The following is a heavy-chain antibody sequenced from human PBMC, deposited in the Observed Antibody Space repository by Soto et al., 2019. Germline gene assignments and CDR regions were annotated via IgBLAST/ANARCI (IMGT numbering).Heavy chain of an antibody. Sequence: QLQLQESGPGLVKPSETLSLTCTVSGGSVSSSSYYWGWVGQPPGKGLEGIGSVYYSGSTYYNPSLESRVTISVDKTKNQFSLKLMSLSAADTAVYYCGRLEGLATISYYFDYWGQGALVTVSS. CDR1: GGSVSSSSYY. D-gene: IGHD3-9*01. CDR3: GRLEGLATISYYFDY. CDR2: VYYSGST. J-gene: IGHJ4*02. V-gene: IGHV4-39*01.